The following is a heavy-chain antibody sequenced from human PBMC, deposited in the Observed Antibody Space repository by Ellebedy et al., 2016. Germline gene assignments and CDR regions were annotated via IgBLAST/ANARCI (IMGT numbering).Heavy chain of an antibody. D-gene: IGHD1/OR15-1a*01. CDR2: IYSGGST. CDR3: AKQPHAASWRNAFDI. V-gene: IGHV3-53*01. CDR1: GFTVSSNY. Sequence: GGSLRLSCAASGFTVSSNYMSWVRQAPGKGLEWVSVIYSGGSTYYADSVTGRFTISRDNSKNTLYLQMNSLRAEDTAVYYCAKQPHAASWRNAFDIWGQGTMVTVSS. J-gene: IGHJ3*02.